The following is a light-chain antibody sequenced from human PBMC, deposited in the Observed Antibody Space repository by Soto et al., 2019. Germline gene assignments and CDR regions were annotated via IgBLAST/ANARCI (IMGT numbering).Light chain of an antibody. CDR1: SSDVGSYNF. CDR3: SSYTSSSTPV. CDR2: DVS. V-gene: IGLV2-11*01. J-gene: IGLJ2*01. Sequence: QSVLTQPRSVSGSPGQSVSISCTGTSSDVGSYNFVSWYQQHPGKAPKVMIYDVSKRPSGVPDRFSGSKSGNTASLTISGLQAEDEADYYCSSYTSSSTPVFGGGTKLTVL.